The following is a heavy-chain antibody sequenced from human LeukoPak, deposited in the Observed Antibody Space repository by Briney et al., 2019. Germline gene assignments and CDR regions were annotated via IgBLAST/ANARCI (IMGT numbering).Heavy chain of an antibody. D-gene: IGHD5-18*01. CDR2: IIPIFGTA. J-gene: IGHJ4*02. Sequence: ASVKVSCKASGGTFSSYAISWVRQAPGQGLEWMGGIIPIFGTANYAQKFQGRVTITAGKSTSTAYMELSSLRSEDTAVYYCARRGEGYSYGPFDYWGQGTLSPSPQ. V-gene: IGHV1-69*06. CDR3: ARRGEGYSYGPFDY. CDR1: GGTFSSYA.